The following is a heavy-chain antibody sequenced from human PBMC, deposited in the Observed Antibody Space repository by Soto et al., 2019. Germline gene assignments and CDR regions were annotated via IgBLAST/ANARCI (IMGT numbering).Heavy chain of an antibody. CDR3: ARVDTAAAGLYYYYYGMDV. Sequence: GASVKVSCKASGGTFSSYTISWVRQAPGQGLEWMGRIIPILGIANYAQKFQGRVTITADKSTSTAYMELSSLRSEDTAVYYCARVDTAAAGLYYYYYGMDVWGQGTTVTVSS. CDR1: GGTFSSYT. J-gene: IGHJ6*02. CDR2: IIPILGIA. D-gene: IGHD6-13*01. V-gene: IGHV1-69*02.